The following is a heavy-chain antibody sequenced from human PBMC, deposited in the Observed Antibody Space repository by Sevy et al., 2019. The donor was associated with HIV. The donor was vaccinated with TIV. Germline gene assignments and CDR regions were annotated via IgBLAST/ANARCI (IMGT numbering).Heavy chain of an antibody. CDR3: ARDAYSDGYGWFDH. J-gene: IGHJ5*02. Sequence: ASVKVSCKASGYTFTSYGISWVRQAPGQGLEWMGWISAYNGNTNYAQKLQGRDTMTTDTSTSTPYMELRSLRYDDTDVYYCARDAYSDGYGWFDHRGQGTLVTVSS. D-gene: IGHD5-18*01. V-gene: IGHV1-18*04. CDR2: ISAYNGNT. CDR1: GYTFTSYG.